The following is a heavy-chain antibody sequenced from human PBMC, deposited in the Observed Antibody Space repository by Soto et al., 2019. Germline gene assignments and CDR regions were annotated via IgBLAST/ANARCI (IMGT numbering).Heavy chain of an antibody. CDR2: IKEDGSDK. CDR3: ARGRSTDY. J-gene: IGHJ4*02. CDR1: GFTFEKYW. V-gene: IGHV3-7*01. Sequence: DVQLLESGGALVQPGASLRLSCAASGFTFEKYWMTWARQAPGKGLELVANIKEDGSDKTYVDSVKGRFTVHRDNPKDFLFLQMNSRRDEDTAGYYGARGRSTDYWGQGTLVRVSS.